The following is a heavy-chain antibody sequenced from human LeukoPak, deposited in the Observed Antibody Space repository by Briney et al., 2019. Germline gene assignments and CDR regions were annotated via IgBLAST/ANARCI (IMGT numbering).Heavy chain of an antibody. V-gene: IGHV3-7*01. D-gene: IGHD3-3*01. J-gene: IGHJ6*02. CDR3: AREEHYDFWSGYYYYYGMDV. CDR2: IKQDGSEK. Sequence: GGSLRLSCAASGFTFSSYWMSWVRQAPGKGLEWVANIKQDGSEKYYVDSVKGRFTISRDNPKNSLYLQMNSLRAEDTAVYYCAREEHYDFWSGYYYYYGMDVWGQGTTVTVSS. CDR1: GFTFSSYW.